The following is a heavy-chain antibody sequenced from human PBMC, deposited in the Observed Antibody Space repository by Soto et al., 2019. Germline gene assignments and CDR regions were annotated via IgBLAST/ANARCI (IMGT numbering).Heavy chain of an antibody. CDR1: GFTFSSYW. V-gene: IGHV3-7*01. J-gene: IGHJ4*02. CDR3: ARELGYCTNGVCYTAPY. Sequence: GGSLRLSCAASGFTFSSYWMSWVRQAPGKGLEWVANIKQDGSEKYYVDSVKGRFTISRDNAKNSLYLQMNSLRAEDTAVYYCARELGYCTNGVCYTAPYWGQGTLVTVSS. CDR2: IKQDGSEK. D-gene: IGHD2-8*01.